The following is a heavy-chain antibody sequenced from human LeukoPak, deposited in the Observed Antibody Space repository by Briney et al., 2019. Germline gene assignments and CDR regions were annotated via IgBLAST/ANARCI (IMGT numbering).Heavy chain of an antibody. J-gene: IGHJ4*02. D-gene: IGHD4-17*01. CDR2: IYYSGST. V-gene: IGHV4-39*07. CDR1: GGSISSSSYY. CDR3: AREGTVTSNFDY. Sequence: SETLSLTCTVSGGSISSSSYYWGWIRQPPGKGLEWIGSIYYSGSTYYNPSLKSRVTISVDTSKNQSSLKLSSVTAADTAVYYCAREGTVTSNFDYWGQGTLVTVSS.